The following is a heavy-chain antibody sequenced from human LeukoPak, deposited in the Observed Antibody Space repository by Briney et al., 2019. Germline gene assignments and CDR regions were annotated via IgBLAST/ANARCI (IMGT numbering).Heavy chain of an antibody. CDR2: ITSAGNFL. CDR3: ARDLWDH. V-gene: IGHV3-21*01. Sequence: PGGSLRLSCAASGFTFSTYTMIWVRQAPGKGLEWVSSITSAGNFLYYADSLRGRFTVSRDNAKNSLYLQMNRPRAEDTAMYYCARDLWDHWGQGTLVTVSS. J-gene: IGHJ4*02. CDR1: GFTFSTYT.